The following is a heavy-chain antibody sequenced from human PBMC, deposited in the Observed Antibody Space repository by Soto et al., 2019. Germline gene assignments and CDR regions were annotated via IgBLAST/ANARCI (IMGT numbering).Heavy chain of an antibody. D-gene: IGHD1-20*01. CDR2: IYYSGST. CDR3: ARVPYNWNYYYYYGMDV. V-gene: IGHV4-31*03. J-gene: IGHJ6*02. Sequence: SETLSLTCTVSGGSISSGGYYWSWIRQHPGKGLEWIGYIYYSGSTYYNPSLKSRVTISVDTSKNQFSLKLSSVTAADTAVYYCARVPYNWNYYYYYGMDVWGQGTTVTVSS. CDR1: GGSISSGGYY.